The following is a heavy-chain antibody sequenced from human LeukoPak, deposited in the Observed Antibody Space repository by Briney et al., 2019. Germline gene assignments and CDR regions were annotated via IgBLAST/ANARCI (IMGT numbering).Heavy chain of an antibody. CDR2: INHSGST. V-gene: IGHV4-34*01. Sequence: TSETLSLTCAVYGGSFSGYYWSWIRQPPGKGLEWIGEINHSGSTNYNPSLKSRVTISVDTSKNQFSLKLSSVTAADTAVYYCARGLTPGIAVAGELLSIWGQGTMVTVSS. D-gene: IGHD6-19*01. CDR1: GGSFSGYY. J-gene: IGHJ3*02. CDR3: ARGLTPGIAVAGELLSI.